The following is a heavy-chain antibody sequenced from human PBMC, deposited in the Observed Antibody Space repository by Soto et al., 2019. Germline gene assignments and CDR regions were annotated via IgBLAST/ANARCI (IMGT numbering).Heavy chain of an antibody. D-gene: IGHD3-9*01. CDR2: IYYTGST. Sequence: SETLSLTCTVSGGSISSDYWSWIRQPPGKGLEWIGYIYYTGSTYYNPSLKSRVTISVDTSKNQFSLKLSSVTAADTAVYYCARFLPASFDYYFDSWGQRTLVTVSS. CDR3: ARFLPASFDYYFDS. J-gene: IGHJ4*02. CDR1: GGSISSDY. V-gene: IGHV4-59*01.